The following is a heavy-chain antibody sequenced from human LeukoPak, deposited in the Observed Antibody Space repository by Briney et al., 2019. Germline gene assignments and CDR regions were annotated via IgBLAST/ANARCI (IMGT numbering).Heavy chain of an antibody. J-gene: IGHJ4*02. Sequence: GESLKISCKGSGDTFATYWIGWVRQLPGKGLEWMGVIYPGDSRTRYSPSFQGQVTISADKSISTAYLQWSSLKASDTAMYYCARGSSGSYPEANYFDYWGQGTLVTVSS. CDR2: IYPGDSRT. CDR3: ARGSSGSYPEANYFDY. D-gene: IGHD3-10*01. V-gene: IGHV5-51*01. CDR1: GDTFATYW.